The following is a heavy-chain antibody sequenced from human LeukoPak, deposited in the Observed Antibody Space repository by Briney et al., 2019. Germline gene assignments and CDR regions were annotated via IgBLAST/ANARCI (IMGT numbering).Heavy chain of an antibody. D-gene: IGHD6-13*01. CDR1: GGPFSGYY. CDR2: INHSGST. J-gene: IGHJ4*02. CDR3: ASIAAAGDFDY. V-gene: IGHV4-34*01. Sequence: SETLSLTCAVYGGPFSGYYWSWIRQPPGKGLEWIGEINHSGSTNYNPSLKSRVTISVDTSKNQFSLKLSSVTAADTAVYYCASIAAAGDFDYWGQGTLVTVSS.